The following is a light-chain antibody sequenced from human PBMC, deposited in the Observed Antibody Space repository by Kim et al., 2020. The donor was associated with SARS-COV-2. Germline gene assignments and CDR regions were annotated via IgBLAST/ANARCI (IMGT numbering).Light chain of an antibody. CDR1: SSDVGGYNY. V-gene: IGLV2-8*01. Sequence: QSALTQPPSASGSPGQSVTISCTGTSSDVGGYNYVSWFQQHPGKAPKLLIYEVFKRSSGVPDRFSGSKSGNTASLTVSGLQAEDEADYYCYSYAGSNNFVFGTGTKVTVL. CDR3: YSYAGSNNFV. J-gene: IGLJ1*01. CDR2: EVF.